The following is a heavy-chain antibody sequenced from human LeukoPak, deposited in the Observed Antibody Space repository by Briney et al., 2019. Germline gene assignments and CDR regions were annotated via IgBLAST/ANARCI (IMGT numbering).Heavy chain of an antibody. D-gene: IGHD1-26*01. CDR3: GMSGDRVPLQDDVFDV. CDR1: GYSLTSYC. J-gene: IGHJ3*01. CDR2: IYPGDSGP. Sequence: GESLKISCKVSGYSLTSYCIGWVRQMPGKGLEWMGIIYPGDSGPTYSPSFQGQVTISADKSINTAYLQWSSLQASDTAMYYCGMSGDRVPLQDDVFDVWGQGTMVTVST. V-gene: IGHV5-51*01.